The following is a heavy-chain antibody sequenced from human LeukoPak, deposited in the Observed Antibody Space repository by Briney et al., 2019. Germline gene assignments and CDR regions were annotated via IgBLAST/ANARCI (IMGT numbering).Heavy chain of an antibody. V-gene: IGHV3-64*02. Sequence: GGSLGLSCVASGFSFRNYAIHWVRQAPGTGLEYVSVINTDGRITYYADSVKGRFTISRDNSKNTVYLQMGSLRGEDMAVYYCTRDGGSFCDFDYWGQGALVTVSS. D-gene: IGHD1-26*01. CDR1: GFSFRNYA. CDR3: TRDGGSFCDFDY. J-gene: IGHJ4*02. CDR2: INTDGRIT.